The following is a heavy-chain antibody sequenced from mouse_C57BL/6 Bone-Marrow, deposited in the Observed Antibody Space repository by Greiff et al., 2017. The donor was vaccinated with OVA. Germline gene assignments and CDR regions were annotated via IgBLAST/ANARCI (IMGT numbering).Heavy chain of an antibody. D-gene: IGHD1-1*01. CDR2: IRSKSNNYAT. J-gene: IGHJ4*01. V-gene: IGHV10-1*01. Sequence: EVQRVESGGGLVQPKGSLKLSCAASGFSFNTYAMNWVRQAPGKGLEWVARIRSKSNNYATYYADSVKDRFTISRDDSESMLYLQMNNLKTEDTAMYYCVRQGYYYPFAYWGQGTSVTVSS. CDR3: VRQGYYYPFAY. CDR1: GFSFNTYA.